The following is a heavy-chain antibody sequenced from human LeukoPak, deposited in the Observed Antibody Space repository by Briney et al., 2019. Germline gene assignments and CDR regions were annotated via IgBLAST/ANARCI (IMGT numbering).Heavy chain of an antibody. CDR2: IAISGTYI. CDR3: TRDLSATARAYDY. D-gene: IGHD1-26*01. J-gene: IGHJ4*02. V-gene: IGHV3-21*01. Sequence: GGSLRLSCAASGFILSDYNMNWVRQAPGKALEWVSFIAISGTYITYADSVKGRFTISRDNAKNSLYLQMNSLRVEDTAVFYCTRDLSATARAYDYWGQGTLVTVSS. CDR1: GFILSDYN.